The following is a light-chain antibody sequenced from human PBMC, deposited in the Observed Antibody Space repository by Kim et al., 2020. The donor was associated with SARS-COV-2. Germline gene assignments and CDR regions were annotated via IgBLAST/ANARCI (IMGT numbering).Light chain of an antibody. J-gene: IGLJ3*02. Sequence: SYELTQPPSVSVSPGQTASITCSGDKLGDKYACWYQQKPGQSPVLVIYQDSKRPSGIHERFSGSNSGNTATLTISGTQAMDEDDYYCQAWDSSTGVFGGG. V-gene: IGLV3-1*01. CDR2: QDS. CDR3: QAWDSSTGV. CDR1: KLGDKY.